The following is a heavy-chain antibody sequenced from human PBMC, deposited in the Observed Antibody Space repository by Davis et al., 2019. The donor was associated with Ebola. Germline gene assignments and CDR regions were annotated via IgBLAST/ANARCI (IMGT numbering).Heavy chain of an antibody. V-gene: IGHV4-38-2*02. CDR2: INRNGMS. CDR1: GYSISRGYY. D-gene: IGHD6-19*01. CDR3: AREASYYNSGWDY. J-gene: IGHJ4*02. Sequence: PGGSLRLSCAVSGYSISRGYYWAWIRQPPGKGLEWIGSINRNGMSSSLPSLKSRVTMSVDTSKNQFSLKLTSVTAADTAMYYCAREASYYNSGWDYWGQGTLVTVSS.